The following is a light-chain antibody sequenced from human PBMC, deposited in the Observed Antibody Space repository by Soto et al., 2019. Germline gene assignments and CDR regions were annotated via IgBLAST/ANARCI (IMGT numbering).Light chain of an antibody. CDR2: EVF. Sequence: QSVLTQPASVSGSPGQSITISCTGTTTDIRRYNYVSWYQHHPDKAPKLILYEVFNRPSGVSDRFSGSKSGTTASLTISGLQPEDEASYYCSSYTSSGTLVFGGGTKLTVL. CDR3: SSYTSSGTLV. CDR1: TTDIRRYNY. V-gene: IGLV2-14*01. J-gene: IGLJ2*01.